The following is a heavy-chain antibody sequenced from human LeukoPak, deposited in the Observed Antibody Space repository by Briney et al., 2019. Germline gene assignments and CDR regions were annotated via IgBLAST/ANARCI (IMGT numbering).Heavy chain of an antibody. V-gene: IGHV3-15*01. CDR2: IKSKTDGGTI. D-gene: IGHD4-17*01. CDR1: GFTFSNAW. Sequence: GGSLRLSCTASGFTFSNAWMSWVRPAPGKGLEWVGRIKSKTDGGTIDYAAVVKGTFTISRDDSKNTLYLQMNSLKAEDTGMYYCTADERYGDYVLAHWGQGPLVTVSS. J-gene: IGHJ4*02. CDR3: TADERYGDYVLAH.